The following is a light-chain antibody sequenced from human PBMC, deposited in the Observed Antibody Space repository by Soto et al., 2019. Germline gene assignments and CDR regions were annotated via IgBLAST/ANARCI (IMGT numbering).Light chain of an antibody. CDR3: QSYDSSLSALV. Sequence: QSVLTQPPSVSGAPGQGVTISCAGTSSNIGAGYDVHWYQQVPGTAPKLLIYTNSNRPSGVADRFSGSKSGTSASLAITGLQAADEDDYYCQSYDSSLSALVFGGGTKLTVL. V-gene: IGLV1-40*01. J-gene: IGLJ3*02. CDR1: SSNIGAGYD. CDR2: TNS.